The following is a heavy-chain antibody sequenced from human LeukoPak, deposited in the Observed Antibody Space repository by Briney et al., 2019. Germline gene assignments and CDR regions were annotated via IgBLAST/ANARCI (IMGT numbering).Heavy chain of an antibody. CDR1: GGSISSYY. CDR2: INHSGST. D-gene: IGHD5-12*01. J-gene: IGHJ4*02. Sequence: SETLSLTCTVSGGSISSYYWSWIRQPPGKGLEWIGEINHSGSTNYNPSLKSRVTISVDTSKNQFSLKLSSVTAADTAVYYCTRGARDGYNTPADYWGQGTLVTVSS. V-gene: IGHV4-34*01. CDR3: TRGARDGYNTPADY.